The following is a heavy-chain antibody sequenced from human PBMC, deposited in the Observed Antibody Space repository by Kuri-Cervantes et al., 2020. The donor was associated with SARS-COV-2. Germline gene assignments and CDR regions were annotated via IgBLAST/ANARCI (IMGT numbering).Heavy chain of an antibody. V-gene: IGHV4-39*01. CDR2: IFSNGSP. Sequence: GSLRLSCSVSGGSLPSGNYYWGWIRQSPGKGLEWIGSIFSNGSPYYNPSLKSRVTISVDTSKNQCSLKLISVTAADTGVYYCARRLRGTTVTNGKLTNFLDLWGQGTMVTVSS. J-gene: IGHJ3*01. D-gene: IGHD4-17*01. CDR1: GGSLPSGNYY. CDR3: ARRLRGTTVTNGKLTNFLDL.